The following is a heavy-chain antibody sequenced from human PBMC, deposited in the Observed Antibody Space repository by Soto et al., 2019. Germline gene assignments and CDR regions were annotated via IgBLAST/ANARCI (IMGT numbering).Heavy chain of an antibody. D-gene: IGHD1-26*01. V-gene: IGHV3-30*03. CDR3: ARDNSAGGDYYYGMDV. J-gene: IGHJ6*02. CDR2: ISYDVRNK. Sequence: XVSLRLSCVGCGFSFSSYAIHGVRQAPGKGLEWVAVISYDVRNKYYVDSVKGRFSISRDNSKNTLFLQMNSLRVEDTAVYYCARDNSAGGDYYYGMDVWGQGTAVTVSS. CDR1: GFSFSSYA.